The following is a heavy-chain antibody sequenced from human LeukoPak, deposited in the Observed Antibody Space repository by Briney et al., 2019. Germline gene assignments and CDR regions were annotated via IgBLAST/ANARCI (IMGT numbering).Heavy chain of an antibody. D-gene: IGHD3-3*01. V-gene: IGHV4-39*01. J-gene: IGHJ6*03. CDR1: GGSISTNTYY. Sequence: PSETLSLTCTVSGGSISTNTYYWGWIRQPPGKGLEWIGSIYYSGSTYYNASLKSRVTVFVDTSKNQFSLRLNSVTAADTAVYYCARQGLGYYYMDVWGKGATVTISS. CDR3: ARQGLGYYYMDV. CDR2: IYYSGST.